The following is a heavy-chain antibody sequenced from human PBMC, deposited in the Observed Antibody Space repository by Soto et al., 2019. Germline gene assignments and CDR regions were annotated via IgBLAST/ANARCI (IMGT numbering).Heavy chain of an antibody. V-gene: IGHV3-74*01. CDR2: INSDGSGT. J-gene: IGHJ5*02. CDR1: GFTFSSYW. Sequence: EVQLVESGGGLVQPGGSLRLSCAASGFTFSSYWMHWVRQAPGKGLVWLSRINSDGSGTNYADSVKGRFTISRGNAKNMLYLQMDSLRAEDTAVYSCARGGLWGYWFDPWGQGTLVTVSS. CDR3: ARGGLWGYWFDP. D-gene: IGHD5-18*01.